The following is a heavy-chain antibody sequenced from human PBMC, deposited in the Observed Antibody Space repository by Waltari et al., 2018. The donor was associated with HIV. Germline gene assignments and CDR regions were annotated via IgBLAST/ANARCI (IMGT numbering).Heavy chain of an antibody. J-gene: IGHJ4*02. CDR3: ASVTDSGTALAN. CDR1: GYTFHAYF. Sequence: QVHLVQSGAEVKKPGSSLRVSCKTSGYTFHAYFFYWVRQAPGRALERVGMINPNSRETKSAQKLEGRVTLTRDLSTSTGYMELRRLTPDDTAVYYCASVTDSGTALANWGQGTLISVSS. V-gene: IGHV1-2*02. CDR2: INPNSRET. D-gene: IGHD3-10*01.